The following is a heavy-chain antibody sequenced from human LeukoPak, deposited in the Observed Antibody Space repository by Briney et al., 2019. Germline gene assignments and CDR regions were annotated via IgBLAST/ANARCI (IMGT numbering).Heavy chain of an antibody. D-gene: IGHD3-10*01. Sequence: GGSLRLSCAASGFTVSSNYMSWVRQAPGKGLEWVSVIYSGGSTYYADSVKGRFTISRDNSKNTLYLQMNSLRAEDTAVYYCARGPPYFGSGNYYLIVDYWGQGTLVTVSS. CDR1: GFTVSSNY. J-gene: IGHJ4*02. CDR2: IYSGGST. CDR3: ARGPPYFGSGNYYLIVDY. V-gene: IGHV3-53*01.